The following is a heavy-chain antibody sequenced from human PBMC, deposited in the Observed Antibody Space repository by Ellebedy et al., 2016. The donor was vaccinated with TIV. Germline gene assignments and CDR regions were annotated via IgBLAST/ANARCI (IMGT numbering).Heavy chain of an antibody. CDR3: AKDGGYGYFDY. V-gene: IGHV3-23*01. D-gene: IGHD3-16*01. Sequence: GGSLRLSCVASGFTFSNYAMNWVRQAPGKGLEWVSTVVGSSGSTYYADSVQGRFTVSRDNPKNTLYLQMNSLRAEDTAVYYCAKDGGYGYFDYWGQGTLVTVSS. CDR2: VVGSSGST. CDR1: GFTFSNYA. J-gene: IGHJ4*02.